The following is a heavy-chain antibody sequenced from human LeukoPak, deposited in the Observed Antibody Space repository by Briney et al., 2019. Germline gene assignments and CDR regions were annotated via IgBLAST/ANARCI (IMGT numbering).Heavy chain of an antibody. V-gene: IGHV3-7*01. D-gene: IGHD3-3*01. J-gene: IGHJ5*02. CDR1: GFTFSSYW. CDR2: IKQDGSER. Sequence: GGSLRLSCAASGFTFSSYWMSWVRQAPGKGLEWVANIKQDGSERYYVDSVKGRFTISRDNAKNSLYLQMNSLRAEDTAVYYCARDALYYDFWSGYHNWFDPWGQGTLVTVSS. CDR3: ARDALYYDFWSGYHNWFDP.